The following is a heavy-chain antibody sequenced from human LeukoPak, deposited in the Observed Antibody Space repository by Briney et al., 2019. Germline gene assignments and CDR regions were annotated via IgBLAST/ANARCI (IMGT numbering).Heavy chain of an antibody. D-gene: IGHD5-12*01. CDR1: GFTFSSYW. CDR3: ARELYRGFRHSPFDY. V-gene: IGHV3-7*04. J-gene: IGHJ4*02. Sequence: GGSLRLSCAASGFTFSSYWMSWVRQAPGKGLEWVANIKEGGSETYYVESVRGRFTISRDNAKNSLYLQMNSLRAEDTAVYYCARELYRGFRHSPFDYWGQGTLVTVSS. CDR2: IKEGGSET.